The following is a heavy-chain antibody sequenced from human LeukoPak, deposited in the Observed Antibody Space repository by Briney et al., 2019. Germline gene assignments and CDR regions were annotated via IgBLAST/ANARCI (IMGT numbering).Heavy chain of an antibody. Sequence: ASVKVSCKASGYTFTTCGISWVRQAPGQGLEWMGWISGRNGNTKYAQKLQGRVTMTTDTSTSTVYMDLRSLRSDDTAVYYCARDHVPRGDGYNYYEFWGQGTLVSVSS. CDR1: GYTFTTCG. CDR2: ISGRNGNT. D-gene: IGHD3-22*01. J-gene: IGHJ4*02. CDR3: ARDHVPRGDGYNYYEF. V-gene: IGHV1-18*01.